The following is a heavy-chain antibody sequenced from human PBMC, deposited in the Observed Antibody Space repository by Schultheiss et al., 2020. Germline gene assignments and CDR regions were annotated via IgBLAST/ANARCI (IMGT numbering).Heavy chain of an antibody. V-gene: IGHV4-39*02. CDR2: IYYSGST. CDR1: GFTFSSYG. Sequence: WGSLRLSCAASGFTFSSYGMHWVRQAPGKGLEWIGSIYYSGSTYYNPSLKSRVTISVDTSKNQFSLKLSSVTAADTAVYYCARDLAAYGPYGMDVWGQGTTVTVSS. J-gene: IGHJ6*02. CDR3: ARDLAAYGPYGMDV. D-gene: IGHD4-17*01.